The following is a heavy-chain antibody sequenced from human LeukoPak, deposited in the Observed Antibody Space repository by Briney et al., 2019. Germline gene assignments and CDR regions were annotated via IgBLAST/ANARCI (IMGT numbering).Heavy chain of an antibody. Sequence: GGSLRLSCAASGFTFSSYGMHWVRQAPGKGLEWVANIKQDGSEKYYVDSVKGRFIISRDNAKKSLFLQMNRLRVEDTAVYYCASLQYADGFDIWGQGTMVTVSS. CDR1: GFTFSSYG. CDR2: IKQDGSEK. J-gene: IGHJ3*02. CDR3: ASLQYADGFDI. D-gene: IGHD5-24*01. V-gene: IGHV3-7*01.